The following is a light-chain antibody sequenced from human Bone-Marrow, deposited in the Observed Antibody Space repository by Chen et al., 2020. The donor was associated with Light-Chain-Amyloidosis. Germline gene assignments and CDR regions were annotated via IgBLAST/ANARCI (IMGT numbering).Light chain of an antibody. Sequence: SSELTQDPAVSVALGQTVRITCQGDSLRKYYASWYQQKPGQAPVLVIYAKNNRPSGIPDRFSGSSSGNTASLTITGTRAEDEADYYCKSRDSSGDLLIFGGGTKLTVL. CDR2: AKN. J-gene: IGLJ2*01. V-gene: IGLV3-19*01. CDR3: KSRDSSGDLLI. CDR1: SLRKYY.